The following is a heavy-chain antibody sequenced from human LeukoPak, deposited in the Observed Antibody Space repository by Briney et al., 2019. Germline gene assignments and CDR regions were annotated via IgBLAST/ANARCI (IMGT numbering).Heavy chain of an antibody. Sequence: ASVKVSFKASGYTFTSYAMNWVRQAPGQGLEWMGWINTNTGNPTYAQGFTGRFVFSLDTSVSTAYLQISSLKAEDTAVYYCARGHYDFWSGYPNWFDPWGQGTLVTVSS. CDR3: ARGHYDFWSGYPNWFDP. D-gene: IGHD3-3*01. V-gene: IGHV7-4-1*02. CDR1: GYTFTSYA. J-gene: IGHJ5*02. CDR2: INTNTGNP.